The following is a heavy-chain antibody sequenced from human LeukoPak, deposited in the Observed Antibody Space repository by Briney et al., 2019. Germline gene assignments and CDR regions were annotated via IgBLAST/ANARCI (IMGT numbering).Heavy chain of an antibody. CDR2: ISGSSGII. CDR3: ARDRRSSSFYGMDV. V-gene: IGHV3-48*01. J-gene: IGHJ6*02. CDR1: GFSFSSYS. Sequence: GGSLRLSCAASGFSFSSYSMNWVRQAPGKGLEWVSYISGSSGIIDYADSVRGRFTISRDNAKNSLYLQMNSLRAEDTAVYHCARDRRSSSFYGMDVWGQGTTVIVSS. D-gene: IGHD6-13*01.